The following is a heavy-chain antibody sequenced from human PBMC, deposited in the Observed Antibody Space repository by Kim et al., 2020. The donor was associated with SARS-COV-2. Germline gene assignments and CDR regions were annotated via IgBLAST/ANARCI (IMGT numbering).Heavy chain of an antibody. CDR2: ISSSSSII. CDR1: GFTFSIYH. V-gene: IGHV3-48*02. D-gene: IGHD3-22*01. Sequence: GGSLRLSCAASGFTFSIYHMNWVRQAPGEGLEWVSYISSSSSIIYYADSVKGRFTISRDNAKNSLYLQMGSLRDEDTAVYYCARRQGIDVTMTNRYFDYWGQGTLVTVSS. J-gene: IGHJ4*02. CDR3: ARRQGIDVTMTNRYFDY.